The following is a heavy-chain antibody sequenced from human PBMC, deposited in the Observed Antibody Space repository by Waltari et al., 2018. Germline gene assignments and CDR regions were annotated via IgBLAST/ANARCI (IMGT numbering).Heavy chain of an antibody. CDR3: AKEIRPNDF. D-gene: IGHD1-1*01. CDR1: GFRFSSSS. V-gene: IGHV3-23*01. J-gene: IGHJ4*02. Sequence: EVQLLESGGGFVQPGWSLRLSCVVSGFRFSSSSMSWVRQAPGKGLEWVSSISISGTKLYYADSVKGRFTISRDNSKNALHLQMNSLRAEDTAIYYCAKEIRPNDFWGQGTLVTVSS. CDR2: ISISGTKL.